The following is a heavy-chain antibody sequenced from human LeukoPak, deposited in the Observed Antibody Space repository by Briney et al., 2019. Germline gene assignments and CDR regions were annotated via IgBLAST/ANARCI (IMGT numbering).Heavy chain of an antibody. CDR3: ARDPGWISTIGY. V-gene: IGHV3-7*01. CDR2: AKHDGSET. J-gene: IGHJ4*02. CDR1: GFTFSNYW. D-gene: IGHD2-2*01. Sequence: GGSLRLSCAASGFTFSNYWMSWVRQAPGKGLEWVGHAKHDGSETYYVDSVKGRFTISRDNAKNSLYLQMNSLRAEDTAVYYCARDPGWISTIGYWGQGTLVTVSS.